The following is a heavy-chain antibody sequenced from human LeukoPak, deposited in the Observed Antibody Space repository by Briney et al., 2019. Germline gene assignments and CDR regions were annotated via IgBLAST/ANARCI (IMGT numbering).Heavy chain of an antibody. CDR2: INNDGSSI. CDR1: GFTFSSYW. D-gene: IGHD5-18*01. CDR3: TRGFRYSYDC. J-gene: IGHJ4*02. V-gene: IGHV3-74*01. Sequence: GGSLRLSCAASGFTFSSYWMHWVRQAPGKGLVRVSRINNDGSSISYADSAKGRFTISRDNAKNTLYLQMNNLRADDTAVYYCTRGFRYSYDCWGQGTLVTVSS.